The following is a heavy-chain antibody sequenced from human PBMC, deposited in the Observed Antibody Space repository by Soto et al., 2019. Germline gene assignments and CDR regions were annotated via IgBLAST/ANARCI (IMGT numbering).Heavy chain of an antibody. CDR1: GGSISSSSYY. V-gene: IGHV4-39*01. D-gene: IGHD5-12*01. CDR3: AGHGYSGYGITDY. J-gene: IGHJ4*02. CDR2: IYYSGST. Sequence: QLQLQESGPGLVKPSETLSLTCTVSGGSISSSSYYWGWIRQPPGKGLEWIGSIYYSGSTYYNPSLKSRVTISVDTSKNQFSLKLSSVTAADTAVYYCAGHGYSGYGITDYWGQGTLVTVSS.